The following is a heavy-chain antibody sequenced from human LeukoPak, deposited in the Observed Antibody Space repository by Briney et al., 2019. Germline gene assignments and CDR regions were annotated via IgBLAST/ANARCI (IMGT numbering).Heavy chain of an antibody. J-gene: IGHJ4*02. CDR3: ARSGYSSATDY. D-gene: IGHD6-19*01. CDR2: ISYDGSNK. CDR1: GFTFSSYA. Sequence: GRSLRLSCAASGFTFSSYAMYWVRQAPGKGLEWVAVISYDGSNKYYADSVKGRFTISRDNSKNTLYLQMNSLRAEDTAVYYCARSGYSSATDYWGQGTLVTVSS. V-gene: IGHV3-30*04.